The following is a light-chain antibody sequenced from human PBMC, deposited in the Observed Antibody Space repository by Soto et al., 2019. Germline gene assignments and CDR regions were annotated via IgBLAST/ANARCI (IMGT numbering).Light chain of an antibody. CDR3: QSYDSSNPWV. CDR1: SGSIVSNY. J-gene: IGLJ3*02. Sequence: NFMLTQPHSVSESPGKTVTISCTRSSGSIVSNYVQWYRQRPGSAPTTVIFEDNQRPSGVPDRFSGSIDSSSNSASLTISGLKTEDEADYYCQSYDSSNPWVFGGGTKLTVL. CDR2: EDN. V-gene: IGLV6-57*03.